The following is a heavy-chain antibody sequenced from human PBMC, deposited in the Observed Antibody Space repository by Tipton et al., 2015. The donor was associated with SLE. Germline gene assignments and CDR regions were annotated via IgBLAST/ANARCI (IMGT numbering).Heavy chain of an antibody. CDR2: INHSGST. Sequence: TLSLTCAVYGGSFSGYYWSWIRQPPGKGLEWIGEINHSGSTNYNPSLKSRVTMSVDTSKNQFSLKLSSVTAADTAVYYCARGVVAGASGFDYWGQGTLVTVPS. CDR3: ARGVVAGASGFDY. J-gene: IGHJ4*02. CDR1: GGSFSGYY. V-gene: IGHV4-34*01. D-gene: IGHD6-19*01.